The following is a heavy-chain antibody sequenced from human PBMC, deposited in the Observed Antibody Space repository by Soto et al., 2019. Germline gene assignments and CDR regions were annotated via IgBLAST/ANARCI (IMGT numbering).Heavy chain of an antibody. Sequence: ASVKVSCKASGYTFTGYYMHWVRQAPGQGLEWMGWINPNSGGTNYAQKFQGRVTMTRDTSISTAYMELSRLRSDDTAVYYWAREDSRGWELLTGYGMDVWGQGTTVTVSS. CDR3: AREDSRGWELLTGYGMDV. D-gene: IGHD1-26*01. J-gene: IGHJ6*02. V-gene: IGHV1-2*02. CDR1: GYTFTGYY. CDR2: INPNSGGT.